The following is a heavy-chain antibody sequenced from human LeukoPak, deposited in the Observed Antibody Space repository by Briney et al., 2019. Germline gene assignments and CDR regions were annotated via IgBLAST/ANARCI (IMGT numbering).Heavy chain of an antibody. CDR3: ARTRRHYYGSGSELTPWPAEMDV. Sequence: SETLSLTCTVSGGSISDYYWTWIRQSPGKGLEWIGYSGSTKYHPSLKDRVTISVDTSNNQFSLTLNSVTAADTAVYYCARTRRHYYGSGSELTPWPAEMDVWGQGNTVIVSS. CDR1: GGSISDYY. D-gene: IGHD3-10*01. CDR2: SGST. J-gene: IGHJ6*02. V-gene: IGHV4-59*01.